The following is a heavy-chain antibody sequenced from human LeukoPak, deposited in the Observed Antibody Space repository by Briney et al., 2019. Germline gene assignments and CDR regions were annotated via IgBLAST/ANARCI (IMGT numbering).Heavy chain of an antibody. Sequence: ASVKVSCKASGYTFTSYDINWVRQATGQGLEWMGWMNPNSGNTGYAQKFQGRVTMTRNTSISTAYMELSSLRSEDTAVYYCARGRGSEGDYYFDYWGQGTLVTVSS. D-gene: IGHD3-10*01. V-gene: IGHV1-8*01. J-gene: IGHJ4*02. CDR2: MNPNSGNT. CDR3: ARGRGSEGDYYFDY. CDR1: GYTFTSYD.